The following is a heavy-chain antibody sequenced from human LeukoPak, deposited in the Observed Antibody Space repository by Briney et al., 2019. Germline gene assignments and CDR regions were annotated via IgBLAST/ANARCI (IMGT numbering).Heavy chain of an antibody. D-gene: IGHD3-9*01. Sequence: GRSLRLSCAASGFTFSSYGMHWVRQAPGKGLEWVAVISYDGSNKYYADSVKGRFTISRDNSKNTLYLQMNSLRAEDTAVYYCAKDGDRLTAGYLRNYYYYYGMDVWGQGTTVTVSS. V-gene: IGHV3-30*18. CDR2: ISYDGSNK. J-gene: IGHJ6*02. CDR1: GFTFSSYG. CDR3: AKDGDRLTAGYLRNYYYYYGMDV.